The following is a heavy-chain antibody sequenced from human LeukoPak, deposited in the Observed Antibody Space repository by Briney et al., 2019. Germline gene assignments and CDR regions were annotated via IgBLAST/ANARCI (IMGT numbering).Heavy chain of an antibody. D-gene: IGHD3-16*01. Sequence: SETLSLACSFSGVSVSSYYWSWIRQPAGKGLEWIGRIYTSGSTNYNPSLKSRVTISVDTSKNQFSLKLSSVTAADTAVYYCARVRGGYFDYWGQGTLVTVSS. CDR2: IYTSGST. J-gene: IGHJ4*02. V-gene: IGHV4-4*07. CDR3: ARVRGGYFDY. CDR1: GVSVSSYY.